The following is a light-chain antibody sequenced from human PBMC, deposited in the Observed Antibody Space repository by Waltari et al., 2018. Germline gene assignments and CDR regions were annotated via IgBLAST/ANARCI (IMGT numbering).Light chain of an antibody. V-gene: IGLV2-11*01. Sequence: QSALTQPRSVSGSPGQSVTISCTGTSSAVGGYNYVSWYQQRPAKAPNLLIYDVSNRPAGVPDRFSGSKSGNTASLTISGLQAEDEADYYCCSYAGSYTRVFGGGTKLTVL. J-gene: IGLJ2*01. CDR2: DVS. CDR3: CSYAGSYTRV. CDR1: SSAVGGYNY.